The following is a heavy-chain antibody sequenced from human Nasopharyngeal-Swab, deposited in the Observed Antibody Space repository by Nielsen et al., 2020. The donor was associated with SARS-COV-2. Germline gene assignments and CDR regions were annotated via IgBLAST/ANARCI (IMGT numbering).Heavy chain of an antibody. J-gene: IGHJ4*02. Sequence: GEALKISCATSGFTFSPYTMTWVRQAPGKGLQWVSYITSGNSVQYADSVRGRFTISRDNAKNSLYLQMNSLTGEDTAVYFCAKGAYCGADCYGYFDYWGQGTLVTVSS. CDR1: GFTFSPYT. V-gene: IGHV3-48*04. CDR2: ITSGNSV. CDR3: AKGAYCGADCYGYFDY. D-gene: IGHD2-21*02.